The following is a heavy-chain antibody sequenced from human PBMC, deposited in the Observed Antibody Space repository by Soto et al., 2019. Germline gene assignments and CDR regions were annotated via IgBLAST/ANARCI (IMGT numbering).Heavy chain of an antibody. D-gene: IGHD6-19*01. CDR1: GFSLSTSGLG. Sequence: QITLKESGPTLVRPTQTLTLTCTFSGFSLSTSGLGVGWFRQPPGKSLEWLALIYWNDDRRYSPSLKARLTIPKDASKHHVVPTMTNMDPVDTATYCCAHTPSGWYLLDNWGHGTQVTVSS. V-gene: IGHV2-5*01. CDR2: IYWNDDR. J-gene: IGHJ4*01. CDR3: AHTPSGWYLLDN.